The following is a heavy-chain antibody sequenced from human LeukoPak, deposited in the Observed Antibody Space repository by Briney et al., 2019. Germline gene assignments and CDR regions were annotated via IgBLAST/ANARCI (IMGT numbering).Heavy chain of an antibody. Sequence: SETLSLTCTVSGGSLRSYYWSWIRQPPGKGLEWIGSIYYSGSTYYNPSLKSRVTISVDTSKNQFSLKLSSVTAADTAVYYCASPSEYSSSSLDYWGQGTLVTVSS. CDR1: GGSLRSYY. D-gene: IGHD6-6*01. CDR3: ASPSEYSSSSLDY. CDR2: IYYSGST. J-gene: IGHJ4*02. V-gene: IGHV4-39*07.